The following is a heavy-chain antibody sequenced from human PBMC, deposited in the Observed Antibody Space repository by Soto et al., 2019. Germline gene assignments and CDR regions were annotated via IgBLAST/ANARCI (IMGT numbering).Heavy chain of an antibody. D-gene: IGHD4-17*01. CDR3: AKLKLAGDWYFDF. Sequence: EVQLLESGGGLVQPGGSLRLSCAASGFTFSNSAMSWVRQAPGKGLEWVSTIKASGSSTYYADSVKGRFTISRDNSKNTLYLQMNSLRAEDTAVYYCAKLKLAGDWYFDFWGRGTLVTVSS. J-gene: IGHJ2*01. V-gene: IGHV3-23*01. CDR1: GFTFSNSA. CDR2: IKASGSST.